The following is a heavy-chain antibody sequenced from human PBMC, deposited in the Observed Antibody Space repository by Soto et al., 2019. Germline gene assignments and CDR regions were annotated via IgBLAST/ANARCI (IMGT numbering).Heavy chain of an antibody. CDR3: VRHHIVATPRGWFDP. D-gene: IGHD5-12*01. CDR2: IYPRDSDT. J-gene: IGHJ5*02. CDR1: GYSITSDW. V-gene: IGHV5-51*01. Sequence: HGESLKISCKASGYSITSDWVGWVRQMPGKGLEWMGIIYPRDSDTRYSPSFEGQVTISADKTTNTAYLQWSSLKASDTAIYYCVRHHIVATPRGWFDPWGQGTLVTVSS.